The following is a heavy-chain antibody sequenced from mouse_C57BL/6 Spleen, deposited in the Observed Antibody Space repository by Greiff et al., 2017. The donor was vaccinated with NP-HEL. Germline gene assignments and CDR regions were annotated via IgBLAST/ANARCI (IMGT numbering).Heavy chain of an antibody. V-gene: IGHV5-17*01. D-gene: IGHD2-5*01. CDR1: GFTFSDYG. CDR3: ARKRLYSNYFDY. J-gene: IGHJ2*01. CDR2: ISSGSSTI. Sequence: EVKLQESGGGLVKPGGSLKLSCAASGFTFSDYGMHWVRQAPEKGLEWVAYISSGSSTIYYADTVKGRFTISRDNAKNTLFLQMTSLRSEDTAMYYCARKRLYSNYFDYWGQGTTLTVSS.